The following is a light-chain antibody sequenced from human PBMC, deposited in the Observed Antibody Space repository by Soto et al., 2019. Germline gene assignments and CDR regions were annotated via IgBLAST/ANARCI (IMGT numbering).Light chain of an antibody. Sequence: DIQMTQSPSTLSASVGDRVTITFRASQSISGSLARYQQKPGKAPKLLIYEASNLKSGVTSRFSVSGSGTEYTLTISSLQPDDSARDYCQPYNGYWTFGQGTRVEIK. CDR3: QPYNGYWT. CDR1: QSISGS. CDR2: EAS. V-gene: IGKV1-5*03. J-gene: IGKJ1*01.